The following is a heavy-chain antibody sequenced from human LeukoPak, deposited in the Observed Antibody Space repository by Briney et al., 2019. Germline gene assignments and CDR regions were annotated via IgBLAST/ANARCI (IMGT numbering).Heavy chain of an antibody. Sequence: GGSLTLSCAASGFTFSDYYMSWIRQAPGKGLEWVSYISSSGSTIYYADSVKGRFTISRDNAKNSLYLQMNSLRAEDTAVYYCASGQWLPSDAFDIWGQGTMVTVSS. CDR2: ISSSGSTI. CDR1: GFTFSDYY. D-gene: IGHD6-19*01. J-gene: IGHJ3*02. V-gene: IGHV3-11*04. CDR3: ASGQWLPSDAFDI.